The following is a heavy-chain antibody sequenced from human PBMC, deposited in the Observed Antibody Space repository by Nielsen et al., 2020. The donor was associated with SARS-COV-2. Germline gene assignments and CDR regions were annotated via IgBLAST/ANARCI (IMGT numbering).Heavy chain of an antibody. Sequence: GESLKISCAASGFTFSIYAMHWVRQAPGKGLEWVAVVSNDGNIQYYSDSVKGRFTISRDNSKNTVYLQMNSLRPEDTAVYYCARGGGGMDVWGQGTTVTVSS. CDR2: VSNDGNIQ. CDR3: ARGGGGMDV. J-gene: IGHJ6*02. CDR1: GFTFSIYA. V-gene: IGHV3-30*03. D-gene: IGHD3-16*01.